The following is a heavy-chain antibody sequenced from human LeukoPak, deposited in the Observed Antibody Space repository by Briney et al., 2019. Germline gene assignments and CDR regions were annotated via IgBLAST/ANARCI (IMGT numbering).Heavy chain of an antibody. D-gene: IGHD7-27*01. CDR2: IYHSGST. Sequence: PSGALSLTCAVSGGSISSSNWWTWVRKPPGRGLEWTGEIYHSGSTNYNPSLKSRVSISVDKSKNHFSLTLTSVTAADTGVYYCAKSGDYRFAPWGEGTLVTVSS. CDR1: GGSISSSNW. V-gene: IGHV4-4*02. CDR3: AKSGDYRFAP. J-gene: IGHJ5*02.